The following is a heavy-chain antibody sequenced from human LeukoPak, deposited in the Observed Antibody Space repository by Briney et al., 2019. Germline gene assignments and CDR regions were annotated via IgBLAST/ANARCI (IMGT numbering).Heavy chain of an antibody. CDR3: ARGDYYDSSGSFDY. V-gene: IGHV3-23*01. J-gene: IGHJ4*02. CDR1: GFTFSRYG. Sequence: GGSLRLSCAASGFTFSRYGMSWVRQAPGKGLEWVSAISGSGGSTYYADSVKGRFTISRDNSKNTLYLQINSLRAEDTAVYYCARGDYYDSSGSFDYWGQGTLVTVSS. CDR2: ISGSGGST. D-gene: IGHD3-22*01.